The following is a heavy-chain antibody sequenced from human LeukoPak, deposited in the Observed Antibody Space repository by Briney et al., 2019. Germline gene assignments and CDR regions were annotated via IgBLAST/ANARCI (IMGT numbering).Heavy chain of an antibody. CDR1: GGSISSYY. CDR2: IYYSGST. J-gene: IGHJ3*02. Sequence: PSETLSLTCTVSGGSISSYYWRWIQQPPGKGLEWIGYIYYSGSTNYNPSLKSRVTISVDTSKNQFSLKLSSVTAADTAVYYCAIHDYGDRDAFDIWGQGTMVTVSS. V-gene: IGHV4-59*01. CDR3: AIHDYGDRDAFDI. D-gene: IGHD4-17*01.